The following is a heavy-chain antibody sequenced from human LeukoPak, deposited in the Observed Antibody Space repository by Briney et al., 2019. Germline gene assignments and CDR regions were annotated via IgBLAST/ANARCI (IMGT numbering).Heavy chain of an antibody. V-gene: IGHV3-30*03. CDR1: GFTFSSYG. CDR2: ISYDGSNK. D-gene: IGHD4/OR15-4a*01. CDR3: ATVSNSAFSI. J-gene: IGHJ3*02. Sequence: PGGSLRLSCAASGFTFSSYGMHWVRQAPGKGLEWVAVISYDGSNKYYADSVKGRFTISRDNSKNTVYLQINSLRAGDTAVYYCATVSNSAFSIWGQGTMVTVSS.